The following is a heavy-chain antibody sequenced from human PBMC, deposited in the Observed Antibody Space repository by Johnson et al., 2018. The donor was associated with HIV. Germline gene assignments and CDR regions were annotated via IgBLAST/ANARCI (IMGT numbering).Heavy chain of an antibody. CDR1: GFTFSTNW. CDR3: ARDVASVYGSGDHAFDI. Sequence: VQLVESGGGVVQPGRSLRLSCVGSGFTFSTNWMHWVRQAPGKGLVWVSRINSDGSSTSYADSVKGRFTISRDNSRNTLYLQMGRLRVEDMAVYYCARDVASVYGSGDHAFDIWGQGTMVTVSS. J-gene: IGHJ3*02. V-gene: IGHV3-74*01. D-gene: IGHD3-10*01. CDR2: INSDGSST.